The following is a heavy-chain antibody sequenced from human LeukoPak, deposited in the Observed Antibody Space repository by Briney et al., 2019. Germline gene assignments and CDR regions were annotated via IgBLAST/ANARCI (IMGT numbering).Heavy chain of an antibody. CDR1: GDSISSSAY. CDR3: ARGVRGYATYYCDH. J-gene: IGHJ4*02. CDR2: VYPPGNT. V-gene: IGHV4-38-2*02. Sequence: SETLSLTCTVSGDSISSSAYWSWIRQPAGKGLELIGRVYPPGNTDYNPSLRSRATISIDTSKNQFSLRLTSVTAADTAMYYCARGVRGYATYYCDHWGQGTLVTVSS. D-gene: IGHD2-2*01.